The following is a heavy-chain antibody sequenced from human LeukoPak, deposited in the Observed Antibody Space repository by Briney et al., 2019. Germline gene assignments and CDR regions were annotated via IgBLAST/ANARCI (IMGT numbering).Heavy chain of an antibody. Sequence: SVKVSCKDSGGSFTSYPISWVRQAPGQGLEWMGGILPVFGTPNYARGFQGRVTISADDSTTTAFMELTSLRSEDTAVYYCARGSASNWPVDIWGQGTLVTVSS. CDR2: ILPVFGTP. D-gene: IGHD6-13*01. V-gene: IGHV1-69*01. CDR1: GGSFTSYP. J-gene: IGHJ4*02. CDR3: ARGSASNWPVDI.